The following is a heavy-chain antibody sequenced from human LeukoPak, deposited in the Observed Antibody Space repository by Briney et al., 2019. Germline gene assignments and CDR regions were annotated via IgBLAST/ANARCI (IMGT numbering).Heavy chain of an antibody. CDR1: GGSISSYY. V-gene: IGHV4-59*08. Sequence: PSETLSLTCTVSGGSISSYYWSWIRQPPGKGLEWIGYIYYSGSTNYNPSLKSRVTISVDTSKNQFSLKLSSVTAADTAVYYCARNYYDSSGPIELPFDYWGQGTLVTVSS. CDR3: ARNYYDSSGPIELPFDY. CDR2: IYYSGST. J-gene: IGHJ4*02. D-gene: IGHD3-22*01.